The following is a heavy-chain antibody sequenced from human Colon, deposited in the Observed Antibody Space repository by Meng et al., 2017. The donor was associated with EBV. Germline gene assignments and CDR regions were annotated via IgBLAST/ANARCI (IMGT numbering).Heavy chain of an antibody. J-gene: IGHJ5*02. V-gene: IGHV4-34*01. CDR2: IKPRGST. CDR1: RGCFSGTY. D-gene: IGHD3-10*01. CDR3: ARGDGSGSGNWGYH. Sequence: GQVIPSRTLSLTFSVARGCFSGTYWSWTRQPHGNGLQWVGEIKPRGSTHYTSSMKSEITISVVTSKIQFSPKVSSVTAAGTGVYYCARGDGSGSGNWGYHWGQGTLVTVSS.